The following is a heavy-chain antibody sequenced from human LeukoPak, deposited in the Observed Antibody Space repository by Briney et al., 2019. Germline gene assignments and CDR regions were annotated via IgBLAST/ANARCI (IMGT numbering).Heavy chain of an antibody. V-gene: IGHV3-53*01. Sequence: GGSLRLSCAASGFTVSNNYMNWIRQAPGKGLEWVSVIYRDGSTYYADSVKGRFTISRDNSKNTLYLQMNSLRADDTAVYYCARDSGDGDYTPDMDVWGKGTTVTVSS. CDR2: IYRDGST. CDR1: GFTVSNNY. CDR3: ARDSGDGDYTPDMDV. J-gene: IGHJ6*03. D-gene: IGHD2-21*02.